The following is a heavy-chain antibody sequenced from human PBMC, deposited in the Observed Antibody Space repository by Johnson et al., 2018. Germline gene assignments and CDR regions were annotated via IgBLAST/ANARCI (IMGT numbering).Heavy chain of an antibody. J-gene: IGHJ4*02. Sequence: VQLVESGGGVAQPGRSLRLSCAASGFIFSNYDIHWVRQAPGKGLEWVAVISYDGSNKYYADSVKGRFTIPRDNSKNTLYLQMNRLRGEDTAVYYCAIQDVGKAGTTTPVGYWGQGTLVTVSS. CDR2: ISYDGSNK. V-gene: IGHV3-30*03. CDR3: AIQDVGKAGTTTPVGY. D-gene: IGHD4-17*01. CDR1: GFIFSNYD.